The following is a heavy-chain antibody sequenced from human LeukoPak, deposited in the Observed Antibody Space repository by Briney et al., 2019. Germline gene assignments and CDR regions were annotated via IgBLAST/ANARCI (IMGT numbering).Heavy chain of an antibody. D-gene: IGHD7-27*01. J-gene: IGHJ4*02. Sequence: SETLSHTCGVSGGSISSTNWWSWVRQPPGQGLEWIGEISLTGRTNYNPSLNGRVTMSLDESRNQLSLNLTSVTAADTAIYYCSRVSGAFCPFGYWGQGTLVIVPP. CDR1: GGSISSTNW. CDR2: ISLTGRT. V-gene: IGHV4-4*02. CDR3: SRVSGAFCPFGY.